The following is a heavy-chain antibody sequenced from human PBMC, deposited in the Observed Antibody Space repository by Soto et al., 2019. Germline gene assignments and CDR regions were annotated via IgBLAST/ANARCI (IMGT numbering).Heavy chain of an antibody. Sequence: QVQLQESGPGLVKPSQTLSLTCTVSGGSISSGGYYWSWIRQHPGKGLEWVGYIYYSGSTYYNPSLKSRVTMSVDTSKNQFPLKLSSVTAADTAVYYCARVGGINWFDPWGQGTLVTVSS. CDR2: IYYSGST. D-gene: IGHD3-16*01. V-gene: IGHV4-31*03. J-gene: IGHJ5*02. CDR1: GGSISSGGYY. CDR3: ARVGGINWFDP.